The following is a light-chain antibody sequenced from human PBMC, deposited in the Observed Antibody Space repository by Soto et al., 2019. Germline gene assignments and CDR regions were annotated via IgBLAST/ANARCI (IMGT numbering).Light chain of an antibody. J-gene: IGKJ1*01. CDR2: DAS. CDR3: PEPSNWRRP. Sequence: ESVSKMSPGTLSLSPGERATLSCRASQSVSSYLAWYQQKPGQAPRLLIYDASNRATGIPARFSGSGSGTDLTLTISSLEPEDFALYYCPEPSNWRRPFDQGAKVAIK. CDR1: QSVSSY. V-gene: IGKV3-11*01.